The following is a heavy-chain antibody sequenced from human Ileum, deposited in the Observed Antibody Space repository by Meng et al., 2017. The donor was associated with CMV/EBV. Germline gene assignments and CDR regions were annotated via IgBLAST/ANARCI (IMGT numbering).Heavy chain of an antibody. CDR1: DSLRNSLYF. Sequence: DSLRNSLYFWHCPRQPPGKGLGWIGSINYRDSAFYIPSFDTRVIVSVITSNYQFSLTLSSVTAADTAVDCCARLTRTLIDLYCRFDPWGRGTLVTVSS. J-gene: IGHJ5*02. V-gene: IGHV4-39*01. D-gene: IGHD3-22*01. CDR2: INYRDSA. CDR3: ARLTRTLIDLYCRFDP.